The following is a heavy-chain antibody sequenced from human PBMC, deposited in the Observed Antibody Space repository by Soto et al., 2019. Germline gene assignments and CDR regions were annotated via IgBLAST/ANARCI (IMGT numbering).Heavy chain of an antibody. D-gene: IGHD2-15*01. J-gene: IGHJ3*02. CDR1: GYSFISYW. CDR2: FYPGDSTS. CDR3: ARIIGYCRNNDCSWTFDI. Sequence: GESLKISCKTSGYSFISYWIAWVRQLPGKGLEWMGTFYPGDSTSTYSPSFQGQVTISVDKSISTAYLQLSSLKASDTAMYYCARIIGYCRNNDCSWTFDIWGQGTMVTVSS. V-gene: IGHV5-51*01.